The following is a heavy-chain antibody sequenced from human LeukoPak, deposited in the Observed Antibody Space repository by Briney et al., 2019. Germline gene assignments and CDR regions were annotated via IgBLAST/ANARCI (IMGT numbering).Heavy chain of an antibody. CDR1: GFTFSSFE. Sequence: GGSLRLSCAASGFTFSSFEMNWIRQAPGKGLEWVSYISSSGSSVYYADPVKGRFTISRDNAKNSVYLQMNSLRAEDTAVYYCVRDLKATNWGQGTLVTVSS. V-gene: IGHV3-48*03. D-gene: IGHD5-12*01. J-gene: IGHJ4*02. CDR2: ISSSGSSV. CDR3: VRDLKATN.